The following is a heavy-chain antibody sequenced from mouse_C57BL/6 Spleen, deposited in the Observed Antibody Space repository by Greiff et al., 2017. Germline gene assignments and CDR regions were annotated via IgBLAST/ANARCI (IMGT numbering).Heavy chain of an antibody. D-gene: IGHD4-1*01. J-gene: IGHJ2*01. CDR3: AREHAGKGNAMDY. V-gene: IGHV1-69*01. CDR2: IDPSDSYT. CDR1: GYTFTSYW. Sequence: QVQLQQPGAELVMPGASVKLSCKASGYTFTSYWMNWVKQRPGQGLEWIGEIDPSDSYTNSNQKFKGKSTLTVDKSSRTAYMQLSSLASEDSAVYFCAREHAGKGNAMDYWGQGTTLTVSS.